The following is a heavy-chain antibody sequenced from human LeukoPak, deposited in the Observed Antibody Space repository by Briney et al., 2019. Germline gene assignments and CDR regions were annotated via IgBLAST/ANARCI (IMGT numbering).Heavy chain of an antibody. CDR1: GFTFSSYS. J-gene: IGHJ4*02. CDR3: ASDYCSGGSCYNRGFDY. Sequence: GGSLRLSCAASGFTFSSYSMNWVRQAPGKGLEWVSSISSSSSYIYYVDSVKGRFTISRDNAKNSLYLQMNSLRAEDTAVYYCASDYCSGGSCYNRGFDYWGQGTLVTVSS. V-gene: IGHV3-21*01. CDR2: ISSSSSYI. D-gene: IGHD2-15*01.